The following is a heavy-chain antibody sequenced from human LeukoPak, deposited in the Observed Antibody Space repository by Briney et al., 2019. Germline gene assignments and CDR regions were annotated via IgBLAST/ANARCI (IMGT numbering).Heavy chain of an antibody. CDR3: ARDRGYYDSSGFDY. J-gene: IGHJ4*02. V-gene: IGHV4-30-4*08. Sequence: SETLSLTCTVSGGSISSGDYYWSWIRQPPGKGLEWIGYIYYSGSTYYNPSLKSRVTISVDTSKNQFPLKLSSVTAADTAVYYCARDRGYYDSSGFDYWGQGTLVTVSS. D-gene: IGHD3-22*01. CDR2: IYYSGST. CDR1: GGSISSGDYY.